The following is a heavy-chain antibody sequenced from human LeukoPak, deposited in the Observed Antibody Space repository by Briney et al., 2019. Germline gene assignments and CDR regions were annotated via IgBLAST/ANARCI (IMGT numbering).Heavy chain of an antibody. CDR1: GITLSNYG. Sequence: GGSLRLSCAASGITLSNYGMHWARQAPGKGLEWVAFIRYDESNHYYADSVKGRFTISRDKSKKTLHLQMNSLTADDTAVYYCAKDRLAHCNGATCSVDYWGQGTLVMVSS. D-gene: IGHD2-15*01. CDR2: IRYDESNH. J-gene: IGHJ4*02. CDR3: AKDRLAHCNGATCSVDY. V-gene: IGHV3-30*02.